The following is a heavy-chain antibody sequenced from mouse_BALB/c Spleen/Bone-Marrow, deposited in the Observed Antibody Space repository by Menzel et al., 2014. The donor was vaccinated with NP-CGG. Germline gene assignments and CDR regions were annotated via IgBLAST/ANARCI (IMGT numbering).Heavy chain of an antibody. Sequence: VQLVESGPGLVAPSQSLSITCTVSGFSLTSYGVHWVRQPPGKGLEWLGVIWVGGSTSYNSALMSRLSISKDNSKSQVFLKMNSLQTDVTAVYSGTKDCYDWGGAIDYWGQGASVTVSS. CDR2: IWVGGST. V-gene: IGHV2-9*02. CDR3: TKDCYDWGGAIDY. D-gene: IGHD2-12*01. CDR1: GFSLTSYG. J-gene: IGHJ4*01.